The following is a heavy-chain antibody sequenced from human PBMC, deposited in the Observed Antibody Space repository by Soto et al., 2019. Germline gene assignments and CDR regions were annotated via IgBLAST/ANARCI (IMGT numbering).Heavy chain of an antibody. D-gene: IGHD5-12*01. CDR2: IYHSGST. CDR3: ASGYDGIIYYYGMDV. Sequence: PSETLSLTCAVSGGSISSSNWWSWVRQPPGKGLEWIGEIYHSGSTNYNPSLKSRVTISVDKSKNQFSLKLSSVTAADTAVYYCASGYDGIIYYYGMDVWGQGTTVTVSS. J-gene: IGHJ6*02. V-gene: IGHV4-4*02. CDR1: GGSISSSNW.